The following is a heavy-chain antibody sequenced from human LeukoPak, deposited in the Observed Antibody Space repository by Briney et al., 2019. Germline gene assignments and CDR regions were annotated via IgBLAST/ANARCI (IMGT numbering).Heavy chain of an antibody. Sequence: GGSLRLSCAASGFTFSSYGMHWVRQAPGKGLEGVAFIRYDGSNRYYADSGKGRFTISRDNSQNTLYLQMNSLRAEDTAVYYCAKDGHKKRLVGTTTRGHFDYWGQGTLVTVSS. D-gene: IGHD1-26*01. CDR2: IRYDGSNR. CDR3: AKDGHKKRLVGTTTRGHFDY. CDR1: GFTFSSYG. J-gene: IGHJ4*02. V-gene: IGHV3-30*02.